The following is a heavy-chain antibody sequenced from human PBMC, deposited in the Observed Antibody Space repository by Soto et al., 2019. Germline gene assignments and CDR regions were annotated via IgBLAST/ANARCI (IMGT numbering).Heavy chain of an antibody. CDR1: GFTFSDHY. Sequence: EVQLAESGGGLVQPGGSLRLSCAASGFTFSDHYMDWVRQAPGKGLEWVGRSRDKVHSHTTEYAASVKGRFTISRGDSENSLYLQMNSLKTEDPAVYYCARGVGSTGYFEYWGQGTLVTVSS. CDR2: SRDKVHSHTT. CDR3: ARGVGSTGYFEY. V-gene: IGHV3-72*01. J-gene: IGHJ4*02. D-gene: IGHD4-17*01.